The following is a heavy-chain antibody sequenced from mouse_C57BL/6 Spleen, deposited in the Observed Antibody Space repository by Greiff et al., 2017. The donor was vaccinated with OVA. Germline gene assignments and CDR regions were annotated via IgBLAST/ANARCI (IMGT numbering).Heavy chain of an antibody. CDR2: ISSGSSTI. V-gene: IGHV5-17*01. Sequence: DVLLVESGGGLVKPGGSLKLSCAASGFTFSDYGMHWVRQAPEKGLEWVAYISSGSSTIYYADTVKGRFTISRDNAKNTLLLQMTSLRYEDTALYYCGRDYVAWFAYWGQGTLVTVSA. CDR1: GFTFSDYG. D-gene: IGHD2-4*01. J-gene: IGHJ3*01. CDR3: GRDYVAWFAY.